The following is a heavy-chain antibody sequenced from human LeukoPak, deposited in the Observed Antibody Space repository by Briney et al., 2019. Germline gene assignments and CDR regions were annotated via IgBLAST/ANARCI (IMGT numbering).Heavy chain of an antibody. Sequence: GASVKVSCKASGYTFTGYYMHWVRQAPGQGLEWMGRINPNSGGTNYAQKFQGRVTMTRDTSISTACMELSRLRSDDTAVYYCARVCSAAGTGSRYYFDYWGQGTLVTVSS. CDR1: GYTFTGYY. V-gene: IGHV1-2*06. D-gene: IGHD6-13*01. CDR3: ARVCSAAGTGSRYYFDY. J-gene: IGHJ4*02. CDR2: INPNSGGT.